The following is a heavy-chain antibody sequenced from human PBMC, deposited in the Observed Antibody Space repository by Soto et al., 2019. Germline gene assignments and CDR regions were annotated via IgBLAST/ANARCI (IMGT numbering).Heavy chain of an antibody. J-gene: IGHJ4*02. V-gene: IGHV4-59*08. CDR2: IYYTGTT. CDR1: GGSIRDYY. Sequence: SETLSLTCTVSGGSIRDYYWGWIRQSPGEGLEWIGYIYYTGTTKYNPSLKSRVTISVDSSKNQFSLKLDSVTAADTAVYYCARLGGYYQAFDSWGQGTLVTVSS. D-gene: IGHD3-22*01. CDR3: ARLGGYYQAFDS.